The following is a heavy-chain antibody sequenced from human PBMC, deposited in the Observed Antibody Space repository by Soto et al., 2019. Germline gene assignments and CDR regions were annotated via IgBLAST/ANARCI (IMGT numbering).Heavy chain of an antibody. D-gene: IGHD6-13*01. CDR2: IIPIFGTA. CDR3: ARETSQYSSSWYPPFDY. Sequence: QVQLVQSGAEVKKPGSSVKVSCKASGGTFSSYAISWVRQAPGQGLEWMGGIIPIFGTANYAQKFQGRVTITADESTSTAYMELSSLRSEDTAVYYCARETSQYSSSWYPPFDYSGQGTLVTVSS. CDR1: GGTFSSYA. V-gene: IGHV1-69*12. J-gene: IGHJ4*02.